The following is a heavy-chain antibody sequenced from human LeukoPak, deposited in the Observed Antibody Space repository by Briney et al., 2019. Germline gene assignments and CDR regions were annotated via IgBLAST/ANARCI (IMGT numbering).Heavy chain of an antibody. CDR1: GYTFTSYG. CDR3: ARDGEDYDSNFDY. J-gene: IGHJ4*02. V-gene: IGHV1-18*01. D-gene: IGHD3-22*01. Sequence: ASVKVSCKASGYTFTSYGISRVRQGPGQGLEWMGWISAYSGDTNYAQKLQGRVTMTTDTYTTTAYIELRSLRSDDTAVYYCARDGEDYDSNFDYWGQGTLVTVSS. CDR2: ISAYSGDT.